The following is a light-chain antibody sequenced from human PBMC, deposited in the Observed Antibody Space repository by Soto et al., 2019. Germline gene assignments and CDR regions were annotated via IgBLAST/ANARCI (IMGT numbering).Light chain of an antibody. CDR3: QVWDSSSDHPEAV. J-gene: IGLJ2*01. Sequence: SYELTQPPSVPVAPGKTARITCGGNNIGSKSVHWYQQKPGQAPVLVIYYDSDRPSGIPERFSGSNSGNTATLTISRVEAGDEADYYCQVWDSSSDHPEAVFGGGTKLTVL. CDR1: NIGSKS. CDR2: YDS. V-gene: IGLV3-21*04.